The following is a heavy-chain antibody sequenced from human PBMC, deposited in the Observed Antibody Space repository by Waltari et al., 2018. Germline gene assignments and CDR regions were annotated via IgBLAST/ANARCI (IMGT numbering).Heavy chain of an antibody. D-gene: IGHD2-21*01. V-gene: IGHV4-4*07. CDR3: ARGCGGDCYRAFDI. Sequence: QVQLQESGPGLVKPSETLSLTCTVSGGSISSYYWSWIRQPAGKGLEWIGCIYSRGSTNYNPSLKSRLSMAVDTSKNQFSLDLISVTAADTAVYYCARGCGGDCYRAFDIWGQGTMVTVSS. CDR2: IYSRGST. CDR1: GGSISSYY. J-gene: IGHJ3*02.